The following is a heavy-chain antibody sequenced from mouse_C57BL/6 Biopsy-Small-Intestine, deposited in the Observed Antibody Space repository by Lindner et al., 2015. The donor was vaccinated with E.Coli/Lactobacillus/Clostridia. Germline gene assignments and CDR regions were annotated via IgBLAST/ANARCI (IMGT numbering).Heavy chain of an antibody. D-gene: IGHD1-3*01. V-gene: IGHV1-53*01. CDR3: ARESGTYGGVFDY. CDR2: INAGNGAT. Sequence: SVKVSCKTSGFTFSTYPMHWVRQAPGQRPEWMAWINAGNGATNSAQKFQGRPIITWDTAATTAYMELSSLTSEDTAVYYCARESGTYGGVFDYWGQGTLVTVSS. J-gene: IGHJ2*01. CDR1: GFTFSTYP.